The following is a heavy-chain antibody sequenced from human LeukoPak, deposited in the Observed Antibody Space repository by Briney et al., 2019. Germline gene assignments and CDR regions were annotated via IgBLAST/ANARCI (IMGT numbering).Heavy chain of an antibody. Sequence: SETLSLTCSVSGGSISGYYWSWIRQPPGKGLEWIGYIHYSGSTHYNPSLKSRVTISVDTSKNQFSLKLSSVTAADTAVYYCARGDYCGGDCYTDWGQGTLVTVSS. CDR2: IHYSGST. D-gene: IGHD2-21*02. CDR1: GGSISGYY. CDR3: ARGDYCGGDCYTD. J-gene: IGHJ4*02. V-gene: IGHV4-59*08.